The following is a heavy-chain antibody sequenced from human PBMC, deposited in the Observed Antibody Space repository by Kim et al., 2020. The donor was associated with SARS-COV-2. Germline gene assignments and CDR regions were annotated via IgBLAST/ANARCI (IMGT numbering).Heavy chain of an antibody. CDR3: ARGALYSSSWYGAEYFQH. V-gene: IGHV4-34*01. J-gene: IGHJ1*01. CDR1: GGSFSGYY. Sequence: SQTLSLTCAVYGGSFSGYYWSWIRQPPGKGLEWIGEINHSGSTNYNPSLKSRVTISVDTSKNQFSLKLSSVTAADTALYYCARGALYSSSWYGAEYFQHW. D-gene: IGHD6-13*01. CDR2: INHSGST.